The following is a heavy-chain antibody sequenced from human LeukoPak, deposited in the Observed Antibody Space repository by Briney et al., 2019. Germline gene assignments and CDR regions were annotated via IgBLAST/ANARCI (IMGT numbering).Heavy chain of an antibody. CDR3: ARGPGAAAGMDV. V-gene: IGHV1-8*03. CDR1: GYTLTSYD. D-gene: IGHD6-13*01. Sequence: ASVKVSCKASGYTLTSYDINWVRQATGQGLEWMGWMNPNSGNTGYAQKFQGRVTITRNTSISTAYMELSSLRSEDTAVYYCARGPGAAAGMDVWGKGTTVTVSS. CDR2: MNPNSGNT. J-gene: IGHJ6*04.